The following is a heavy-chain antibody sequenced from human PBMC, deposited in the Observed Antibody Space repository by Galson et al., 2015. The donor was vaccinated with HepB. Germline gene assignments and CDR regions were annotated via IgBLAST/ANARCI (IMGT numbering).Heavy chain of an antibody. Sequence: SVKVSCKASGYTFTNYDINWVRQAAGQGLEWMGWMNTNTGDTGYAQKFQGRVIMTRDTSINTAYMELSSLRSEDTAIYYCTKNLPRGGDFDDWGQGTLVTVSS. CDR1: GYTFTNYD. V-gene: IGHV1-8*01. J-gene: IGHJ4*02. CDR3: TKNLPRGGDFDD. D-gene: IGHD3-10*01. CDR2: MNTNTGDT.